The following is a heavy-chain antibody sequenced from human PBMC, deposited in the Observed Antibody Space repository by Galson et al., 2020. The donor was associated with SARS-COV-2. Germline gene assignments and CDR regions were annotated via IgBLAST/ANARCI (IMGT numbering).Heavy chain of an antibody. V-gene: IGHV4-39*01. CDR2: MDYTGIT. Sequence: SDTLSLTCTFSGDSITSSCSYWGWIRQPPWSWLEWFVSMDYTGITYYNPSLKSRVTSSGDTSRNQFPRKMRSVTSADTAVYYCVRLGSGSYGGRLCDYWGRGALVIVSS. CDR1: GDSITSSCSY. CDR3: VRLGSGSYGGRLCDY. J-gene: IGHJ4*02. D-gene: IGHD6-19*01.